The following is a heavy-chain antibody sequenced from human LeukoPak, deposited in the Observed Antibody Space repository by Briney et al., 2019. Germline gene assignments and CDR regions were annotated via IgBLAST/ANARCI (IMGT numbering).Heavy chain of an antibody. Sequence: QAGGSLRLSCAASSFTFSSYWMTWVRQAPGKGLEWVANIREDGSKTFYVDSVKGRFTISRDNAKNSLYLQMNSLRAEDTAVYYCARDPYYYDSGSFAAFDIWGQGTMVTVSS. CDR1: SFTFSSYW. CDR3: ARDPYYYDSGSFAAFDI. J-gene: IGHJ3*02. V-gene: IGHV3-7*01. D-gene: IGHD3-10*01. CDR2: IREDGSKT.